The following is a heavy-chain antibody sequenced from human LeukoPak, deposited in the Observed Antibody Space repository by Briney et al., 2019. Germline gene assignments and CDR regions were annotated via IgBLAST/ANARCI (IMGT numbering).Heavy chain of an antibody. CDR3: ARDVRPQLPGTYYYMDV. CDR2: IYYSGST. Sequence: SETLSLTCTVSGGSISSHYWSWIRQPPGKGLEWIGYIYYSGSTNYNPSLKSRVTISVDTSKNQFSLGLSSVTAADTAVYYCARDVRPQLPGTYYYMDVWAKGPRSPSP. V-gene: IGHV4-59*11. D-gene: IGHD1-7*01. J-gene: IGHJ6*03. CDR1: GGSISSHY.